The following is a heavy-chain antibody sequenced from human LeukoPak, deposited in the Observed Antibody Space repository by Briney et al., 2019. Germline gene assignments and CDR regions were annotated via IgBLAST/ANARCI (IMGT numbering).Heavy chain of an antibody. J-gene: IGHJ4*02. D-gene: IGHD1-7*01. CDR3: ARWNWFPDY. Sequence: GGSLRLSCAASGFTFSSYWMSWVRQAPGKGLEWVANIKEDGSEKYYAASVKGRFTISRDNAKNSLHLQMNSLRAEDTAVYYCARWNWFPDYWGQGTLVTVSS. CDR1: GFTFSSYW. CDR2: IKEDGSEK. V-gene: IGHV3-7*01.